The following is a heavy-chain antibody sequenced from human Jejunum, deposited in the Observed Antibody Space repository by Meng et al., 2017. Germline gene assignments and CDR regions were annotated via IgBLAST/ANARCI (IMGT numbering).Heavy chain of an antibody. CDR3: ARRLPYFDTGFYDF. CDR1: GASFSGYK. J-gene: IGHJ4*02. V-gene: IGHV4-34*01. D-gene: IGHD3-9*01. Sequence: QGQSQQGGAGLLRPSETLSLTCAVYGASFSGYKWNWIRQPPGKGLEWIGEINHSGSTTYNPSLKSRVTMSVDTSKNQFSLKVDSVSAADTAVYYCARRLPYFDTGFYDFWGQGTLVTVSS. CDR2: INHSGST.